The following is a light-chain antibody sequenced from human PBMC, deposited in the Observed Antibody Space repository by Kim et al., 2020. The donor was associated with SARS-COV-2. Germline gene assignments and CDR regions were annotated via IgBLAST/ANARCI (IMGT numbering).Light chain of an antibody. CDR1: PSVGSY. V-gene: IGKV3-11*01. CDR3: HQRNNWPNT. Sequence: LSPDERAALSCRASPSVGSYLAWYQQRPGQTPRPLIYDASKRATGIPARFSGGGFGTDFTLTISSLEPEDFALYYCHQRNNWPNTVGQGTKVDIK. J-gene: IGKJ2*01. CDR2: DAS.